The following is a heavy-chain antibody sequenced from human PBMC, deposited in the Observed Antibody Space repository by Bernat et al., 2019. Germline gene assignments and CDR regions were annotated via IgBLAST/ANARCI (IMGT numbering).Heavy chain of an antibody. CDR1: GFTFSNYA. Sequence: EVQLLESGGGLVHPGGSLRLACAASGFTFSNYAMTWVRQAPEKGPEWVSGVSGSGVNTYYADSVKGRFTISRDNSKNTLYLQMNSLRAEDTAVYYCAKDRGYCSSTSCYGYYYYGMDVWGQGTTVTVSS. D-gene: IGHD2-2*01. V-gene: IGHV3-23*01. CDR2: VSGSGVNT. CDR3: AKDRGYCSSTSCYGYYYYGMDV. J-gene: IGHJ6*02.